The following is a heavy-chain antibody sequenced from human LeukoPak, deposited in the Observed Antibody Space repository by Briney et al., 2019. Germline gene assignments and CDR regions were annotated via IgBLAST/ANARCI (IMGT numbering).Heavy chain of an antibody. Sequence: GGSLRLSCAASGFTFSSYAMSWVRQAPGKGLEWVSAISGSGGSTYYADSVKGRFTISRDNSKNTLYLQMNSLRAEDTAVYYCAKDSYRTKGYSYGLFDYWGQGTLVTVSS. CDR2: ISGSGGST. CDR3: AKDSYRTKGYSYGLFDY. CDR1: GFTFSSYA. J-gene: IGHJ4*02. D-gene: IGHD5-18*01. V-gene: IGHV3-23*01.